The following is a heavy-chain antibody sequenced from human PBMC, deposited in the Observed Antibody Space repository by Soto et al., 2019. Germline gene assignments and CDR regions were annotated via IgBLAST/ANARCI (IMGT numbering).Heavy chain of an antibody. CDR2: INPSGGGT. V-gene: IGHV1-46*01. Sequence: QVQLVQSGTEVKKPGASVKVSCKASGYTFLDFYIHWARQAPGQGLEWMGFINPSGGGTTYAQQFQGRLTMTRDTSTSTVYMELISLRSEDTAIYYCARDKPFSAGYWGQGTLVT. CDR3: ARDKPFSAGY. J-gene: IGHJ4*02. CDR1: GYTFLDFY. D-gene: IGHD3-3*02.